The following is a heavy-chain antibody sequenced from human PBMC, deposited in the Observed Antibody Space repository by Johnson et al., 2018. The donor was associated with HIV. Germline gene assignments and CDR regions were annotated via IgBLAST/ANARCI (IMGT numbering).Heavy chain of an antibody. Sequence: QVQLVESGGGLVQPGRSLRLSCAASGFTFSSYAMHWVRQAPGKGLEWVAVISYDGSNKYYADSVKGRFTISRDNSKNTLYLQMNSLRAEDTAVYYCARDVASVYGSGDHAFDIWGQGTMVTVSS. J-gene: IGHJ3*02. D-gene: IGHD3-10*01. CDR1: GFTFSSYA. CDR2: ISYDGSNK. CDR3: ARDVASVYGSGDHAFDI. V-gene: IGHV3-30-3*01.